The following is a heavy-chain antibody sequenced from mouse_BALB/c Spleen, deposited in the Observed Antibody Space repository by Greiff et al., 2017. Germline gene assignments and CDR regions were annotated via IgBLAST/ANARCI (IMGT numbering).Heavy chain of an antibody. CDR2: ISSGSSTI. V-gene: IGHV5-17*02. Sequence: EVQLVESGGGLVQPGGSRKLSCAASGFTFSSFGMHWVRQAPEKGLEWVAYISSGSSTIYYADTVKGRFTISRDNPKNTLFLQMTSLRSEGTAMYYCARSGYGNLAWFAYWGQGTLVTVSA. CDR1: GFTFSSFG. D-gene: IGHD2-1*01. J-gene: IGHJ3*01. CDR3: ARSGYGNLAWFAY.